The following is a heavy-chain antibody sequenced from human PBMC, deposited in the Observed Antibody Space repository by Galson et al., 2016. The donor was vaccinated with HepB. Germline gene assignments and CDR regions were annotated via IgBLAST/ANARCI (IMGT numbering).Heavy chain of an antibody. CDR1: GFTFSNYA. CDR3: GLGQDEMPTIFDF. V-gene: IGHV3-23*01. CDR2: IRGSGGST. Sequence: SLRLSCAASGFTFSNYAMSWVRPAPGKGLEWASAIRGSGGSTYYAYSVQGRFTIPRDNSKNTLFLQLNTLRADDTAAYYCGLGQDEMPTIFDFWGQGALVTVSS. D-gene: IGHD3-3*01. J-gene: IGHJ4*02.